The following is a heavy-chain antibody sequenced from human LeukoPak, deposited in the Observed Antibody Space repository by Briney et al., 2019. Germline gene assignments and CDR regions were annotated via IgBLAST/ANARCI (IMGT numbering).Heavy chain of an antibody. CDR2: ISSSSSTI. J-gene: IGHJ4*02. CDR1: GFTFSSYS. CDR3: AREIDYGGNSGFDY. V-gene: IGHV3-48*01. D-gene: IGHD4-23*01. Sequence: GGSLRLPCAASGFTFSSYSMNWVRQAPGKGLEWVSYISSSSSTIYYADSVKGRFTISRDNAKNSLYLQMNSLRAEDTAVYYCAREIDYGGNSGFDYWGQGTLSPSPQ.